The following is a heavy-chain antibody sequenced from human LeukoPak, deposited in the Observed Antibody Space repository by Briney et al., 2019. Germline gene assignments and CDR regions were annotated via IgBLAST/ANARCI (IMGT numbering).Heavy chain of an antibody. D-gene: IGHD3-16*01. V-gene: IGHV3-11*04. J-gene: IGHJ4*02. Sequence: GGSLRLSCAASGFTFSVHYMTWIRQAPGKGLQWISYISNDGTKTYYVDSVRGRFTISRDYGKNLLYLQMNSLRVEDTAVYYCARVFSHWGWPGDYYFDYWGQGSLVTVSS. CDR3: ARVFSHWGWPGDYYFDY. CDR2: ISNDGTKT. CDR1: GFTFSVHY.